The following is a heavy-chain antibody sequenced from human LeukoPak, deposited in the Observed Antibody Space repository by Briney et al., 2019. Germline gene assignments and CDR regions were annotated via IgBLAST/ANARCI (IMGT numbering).Heavy chain of an antibody. D-gene: IGHD4-17*01. CDR3: ARDIYFYGDYVIDY. CDR2: IWYDGSNK. Sequence: GRSLRLSCAASGFTFSNYAMHWVRQAPGKGLEWVAVIWYDGSNKYYAGSVKGRFTISRDNSKNTLYLQMNSLRAEDTAVYYCARDIYFYGDYVIDYWGQGTLVTVSS. CDR1: GFTFSNYA. V-gene: IGHV3-33*01. J-gene: IGHJ4*02.